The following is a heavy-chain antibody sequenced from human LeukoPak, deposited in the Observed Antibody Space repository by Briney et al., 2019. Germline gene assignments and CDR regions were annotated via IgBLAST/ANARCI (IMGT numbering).Heavy chain of an antibody. D-gene: IGHD3-10*01. V-gene: IGHV4-4*02. Sequence: SETLSLTCAISGDFISGSHWWSWVRLPPGKGLEWIGSIYYSGSTYYNPSLKSRVAISVDTSMTQFSLKLSSVTAADTAVYYCARGRQYYYGSGSTFDYWGQGTLVTVSS. CDR3: ARGRQYYYGSGSTFDY. J-gene: IGHJ4*02. CDR1: GDFISGSHW. CDR2: IYYSGST.